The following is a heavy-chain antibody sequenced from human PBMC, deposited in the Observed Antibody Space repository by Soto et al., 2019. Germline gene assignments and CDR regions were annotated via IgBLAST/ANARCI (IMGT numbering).Heavy chain of an antibody. CDR2: INEDGGEK. V-gene: IGHV3-7*05. CDR1: GFTFSSFW. D-gene: IGHD3-16*01. J-gene: IGHJ4*02. Sequence: PGGSLRLSCAASGFTFSSFWMTWVRQAPGKGLEWVANINEDGGEKHYVDSVKGRFTISRDNAKNSLYLQMNSLRPEDTAVYYCASGGHVDYCGQGTLVTVSS. CDR3: ASGGHVDY.